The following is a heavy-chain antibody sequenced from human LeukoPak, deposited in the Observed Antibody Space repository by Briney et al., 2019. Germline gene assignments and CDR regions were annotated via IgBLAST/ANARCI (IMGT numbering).Heavy chain of an antibody. Sequence: GGSLRLSCAASGFTFDDYAMHWVRQAPGKGLEWVSGISWNSGSIGYADSVKGRFTISRDNAKNSLYLQMNSLRAEDLALYYCAKAVSGEIVGASVFDYWGQGTLVTVSS. V-gene: IGHV3-9*03. CDR2: ISWNSGSI. CDR3: AKAVSGEIVGASVFDY. J-gene: IGHJ4*02. CDR1: GFTFDDYA. D-gene: IGHD1-26*01.